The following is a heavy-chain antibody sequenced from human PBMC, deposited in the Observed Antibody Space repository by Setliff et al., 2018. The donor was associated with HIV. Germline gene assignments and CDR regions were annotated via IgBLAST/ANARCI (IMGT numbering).Heavy chain of an antibody. V-gene: IGHV4-59*11. CDR2: IYYSGST. J-gene: IGHJ2*01. D-gene: IGHD4-17*01. CDR3: ARLQLKVTTWYFDL. Sequence: SETLSLTCTVSGGSISSHYWSWIRQPPGKGLEWIGYIYYSGSTNYNPSLNSRVTISMDTSNNQFSLKLSSVTAADTAVYYCARLQLKVTTWYFDLWGRGTLVTVSS. CDR1: GGSISSHY.